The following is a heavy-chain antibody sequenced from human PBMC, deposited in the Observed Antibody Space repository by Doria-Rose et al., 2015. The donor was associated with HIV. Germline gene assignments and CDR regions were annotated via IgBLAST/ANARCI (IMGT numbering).Heavy chain of an antibody. D-gene: IGHD6-13*01. CDR2: IFSDDER. Sequence: QWGPVLVKPTETLTLTCTVSGVSLSSPGMGVSWLRQPPGKALEWLANIFSDDERSYKTSLKSRLTISRCTSKSQVVLTTTDMDPVDTATYYCARIKSSRWYHKYYFDFWGQGTLVIVS. CDR3: ARIKSSRWYHKYYFDF. V-gene: IGHV2-26*01. CDR1: GVSLSSPGMG. J-gene: IGHJ4*02.